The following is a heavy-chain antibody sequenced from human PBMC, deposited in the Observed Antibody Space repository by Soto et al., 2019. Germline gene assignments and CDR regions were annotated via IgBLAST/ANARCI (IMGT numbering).Heavy chain of an antibody. V-gene: IGHV4-34*01. Sequence: SETLSLTCAVYGGSFSGYYWSWIRQPPGKGLEWIGEINHSGSTNYNPSLKSRVTISVDTSKNQFSLKLSSVTAADTAVYYCARKKKSSPPPYYYYYMDVWGKGTTVTVSS. CDR3: ARKKKSSPPPYYYYYMDV. CDR2: INHSGST. CDR1: GGSFSGYY. J-gene: IGHJ6*03. D-gene: IGHD6-13*01.